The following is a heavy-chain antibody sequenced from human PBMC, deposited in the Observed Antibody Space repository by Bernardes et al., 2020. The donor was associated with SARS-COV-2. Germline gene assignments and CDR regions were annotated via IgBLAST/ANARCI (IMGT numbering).Heavy chain of an antibody. CDR1: GFPFSESW. J-gene: IGHJ4*02. V-gene: IGHV3-7*04. Sequence: GGSLRLSCAASGFPFSESWMTWVRQAPGRGLEWVANITEDGSQKYYLDSVTGRFTISRDNAANSLYLQMNSLRADDTALYYCARDVPGDGSWGQGTLVTVSS. D-gene: IGHD3-10*01. CDR2: ITEDGSQK. CDR3: ARDVPGDGS.